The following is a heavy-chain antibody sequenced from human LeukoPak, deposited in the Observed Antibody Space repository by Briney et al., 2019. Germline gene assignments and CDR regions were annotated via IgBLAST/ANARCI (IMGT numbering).Heavy chain of an antibody. D-gene: IGHD5-24*01. CDR2: INSDGSST. CDR3: ARGRVGDGYNYLDY. CDR1: GFTFSNYW. V-gene: IGHV3-74*01. J-gene: IGHJ4*02. Sequence: GGSLRLSCAASGFTFSNYWMHWVRQAPGKGLVWVSRINSDGSSTSYADSVKGRFTISRDNAKNTLYLQMNSLRAEDTAVYYCARGRVGDGYNYLDYWGQGTLVTVSS.